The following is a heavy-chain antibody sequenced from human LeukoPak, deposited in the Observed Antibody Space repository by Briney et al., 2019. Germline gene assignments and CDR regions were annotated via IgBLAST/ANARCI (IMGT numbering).Heavy chain of an antibody. Sequence: KPSENLFLNCPGSGXFISSYYGGLIRPPPRKGLEWIGYIHYSGSTNYNRSLKSRVTISIDTSKKQFSLKLTSVTAADTAVYYCARGPGYSGDWGQGTLVTVSS. D-gene: IGHD5-12*01. J-gene: IGHJ4*02. V-gene: IGHV4-59*01. CDR2: IHYSGST. CDR1: GXFISSYY. CDR3: ARGPGYSGD.